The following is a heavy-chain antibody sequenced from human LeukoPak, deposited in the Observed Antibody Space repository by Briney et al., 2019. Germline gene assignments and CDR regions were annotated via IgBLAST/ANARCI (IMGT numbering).Heavy chain of an antibody. J-gene: IGHJ4*02. V-gene: IGHV3-7*01. CDR1: GFTFSSYS. CDR2: IKQDGSEK. Sequence: GGSLRLSCAASGFTFSSYSLNWVRQAPGKGLEWVGNIKQDGSEKYYVESVKGRFTIPRDNAKNSLYLQMNSLTAKDTAVYYCARENLYGSGTSFDYWGQGTLVTVSS. D-gene: IGHD3-10*01. CDR3: ARENLYGSGTSFDY.